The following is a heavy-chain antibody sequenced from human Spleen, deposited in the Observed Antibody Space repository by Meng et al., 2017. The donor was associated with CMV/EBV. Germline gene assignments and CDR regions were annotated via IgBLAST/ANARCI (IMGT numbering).Heavy chain of an antibody. CDR2: ISGSGGST. CDR3: AKIAFGELLFDAFDI. V-gene: IGHV3-23*01. D-gene: IGHD3-10*01. CDR1: GISFSTYA. Sequence: GGSLRLSCVVSGISFSTYAMSWVRQAPGKGLEWVSGISGSGGSTYYADSVKGRFTISRDHFKNTLYLQMNSLRAEDTAIYYCAKIAFGELLFDAFDIWGQGTMVTVSS. J-gene: IGHJ3*02.